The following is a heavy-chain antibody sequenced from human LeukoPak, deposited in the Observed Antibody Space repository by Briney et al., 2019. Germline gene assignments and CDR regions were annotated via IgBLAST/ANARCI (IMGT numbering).Heavy chain of an antibody. J-gene: IGHJ3*02. CDR3: ARARDWLDAFDI. CDR2: ISSSSSYI. V-gene: IGHV3-21*01. D-gene: IGHD3-9*01. CDR1: GFTFSSYS. Sequence: PGGSLRLSCAASGFTFSSYSMNWVRQAPGKGLEWVSSISSSSSYIYYADSVKGRFTISRDNAKNSLYLQMNSLRAEDTAVYYCARARDWLDAFDIWGQGTMVTVSS.